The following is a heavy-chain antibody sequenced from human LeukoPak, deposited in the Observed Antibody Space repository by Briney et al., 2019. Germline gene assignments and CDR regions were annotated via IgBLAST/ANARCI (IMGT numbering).Heavy chain of an antibody. D-gene: IGHD3-22*01. CDR3: ATYSSLNRREFQY. CDR1: GFSFSNYW. J-gene: IGHJ1*01. Sequence: GGFLRLSCEGSGFSFSNYWMGWVRQAPGRGLQWVANIKTDGSEKYYVDSVKGRFTISRDNAKNSLYLQMNSLRAEDTAVYYCATYSSLNRREFQYWGQGTLLTVSS. V-gene: IGHV3-7*01. CDR2: IKTDGSEK.